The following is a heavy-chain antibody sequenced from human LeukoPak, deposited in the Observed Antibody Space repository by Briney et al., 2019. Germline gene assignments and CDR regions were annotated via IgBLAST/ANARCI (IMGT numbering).Heavy chain of an antibody. CDR2: MRLAGSVT. CDR3: VIDRGAR. V-gene: IGHV3-7*01. J-gene: IGHJ4*02. Sequence: GGSLRLSCAASGFTCSSNWMTWVRQAQGKGLEWVALMRLAGSVTYYVESVKGRFTISRDNTKNLLYLHMNNLRAEDTAVYYCVIDRGARWAQETLVTVSS. CDR1: GFTCSSNW.